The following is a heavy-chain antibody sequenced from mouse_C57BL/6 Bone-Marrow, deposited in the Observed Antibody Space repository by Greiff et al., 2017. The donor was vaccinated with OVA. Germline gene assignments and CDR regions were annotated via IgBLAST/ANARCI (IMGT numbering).Heavy chain of an antibody. V-gene: IGHV5-6*01. CDR1: GFTFSSYG. CDR3: ARHGILYPYFDY. CDR2: ISSGGSYT. Sequence: EVKLQESGGDLVKPGGSLKLSCAASGFTFSSYGMSWVRQTPDKRLEWVATISSGGSYTYYPDSVKGRFTISRDNAKNTLYLQMSSLKSEDTAMYYCARHGILYPYFDYWGQGTTLTVSS. J-gene: IGHJ2*01.